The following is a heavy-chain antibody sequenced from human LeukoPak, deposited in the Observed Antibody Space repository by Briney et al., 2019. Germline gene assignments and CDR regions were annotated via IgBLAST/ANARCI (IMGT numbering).Heavy chain of an antibody. CDR2: ISAYNGNT. CDR1: GYTFTSYG. Sequence: WASVKVSCKASGYTFTSYGISWVRQAPGQGLEWMGWISAYNGNTNYAQKLQGRVTMTTDTSTSTAYMELRSLRSDDTAVYYCARGDIRGVITCIGYWGQGTLVTVSS. D-gene: IGHD3-10*01. J-gene: IGHJ4*02. CDR3: ARGDIRGVITCIGY. V-gene: IGHV1-18*01.